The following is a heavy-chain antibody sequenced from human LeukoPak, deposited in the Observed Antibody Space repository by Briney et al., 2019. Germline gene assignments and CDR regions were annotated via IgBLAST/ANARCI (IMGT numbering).Heavy chain of an antibody. CDR2: ISYDGSNK. V-gene: IGHV3-30*04. CDR3: ASRYSSDAFDI. J-gene: IGHJ3*02. D-gene: IGHD6-13*01. Sequence: GRSLRLSCAASGFTFSSYAMHWVRQTPGKGLEWVAVISYDGSNKYYADSVKGRFTISRDNSKNTLYLQMNSLRAEDTAVFYCASRYSSDAFDIWGQGTMVTVSS. CDR1: GFTFSSYA.